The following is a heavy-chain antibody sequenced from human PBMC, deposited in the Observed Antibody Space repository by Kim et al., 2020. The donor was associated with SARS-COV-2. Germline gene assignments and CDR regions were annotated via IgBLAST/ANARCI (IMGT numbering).Heavy chain of an antibody. J-gene: IGHJ6*02. CDR3: ARESSRKYGMDV. D-gene: IGHD6-13*01. V-gene: IGHV1-2*04. Sequence: NYAQKFQGWVTMTRETSISTAYMELSRLRSDDTAVYYCARESSRKYGMDVWGQGTTVTVSS.